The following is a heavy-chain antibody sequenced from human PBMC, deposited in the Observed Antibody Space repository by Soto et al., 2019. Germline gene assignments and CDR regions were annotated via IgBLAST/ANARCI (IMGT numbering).Heavy chain of an antibody. CDR1: GYTFTGYY. J-gene: IGHJ4*02. CDR2: INPNSGGT. Sequence: ASVKVSCKASGYTFTGYYMHWVRQAPGQGLEWMGWINPNSGGTNYAQKFQDWVTMTRDTSISTAYMELSRLRSDDTAVYYCARVGYDFWSGYRTYYFDYWGQGTLVTVSS. CDR3: ARVGYDFWSGYRTYYFDY. V-gene: IGHV1-2*04. D-gene: IGHD3-3*01.